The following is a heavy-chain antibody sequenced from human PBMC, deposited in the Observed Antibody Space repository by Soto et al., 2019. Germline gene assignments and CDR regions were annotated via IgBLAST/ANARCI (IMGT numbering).Heavy chain of an antibody. CDR3: ARKGIAVAGIAFDI. CDR2: ISSSGSTI. J-gene: IGHJ3*02. D-gene: IGHD6-19*01. Sequence: PGGSLRLSCAASGFTFSSCEMNWVRHAPGPGLEWVSYISSSGSTIYFADSVKGRFTISRDNAKNSLYLQTNSLRAEDTAVYYCARKGIAVAGIAFDIWGQGTMVTVSS. CDR1: GFTFSSCE. V-gene: IGHV3-48*03.